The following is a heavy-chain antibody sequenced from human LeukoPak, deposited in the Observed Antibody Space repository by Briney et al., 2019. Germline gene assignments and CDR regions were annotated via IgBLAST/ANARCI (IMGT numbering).Heavy chain of an antibody. V-gene: IGHV3-43D*03. CDR2: ISWDGGST. CDR3: AKDISRGSYSGLFDY. CDR1: GFTFDDYA. J-gene: IGHJ4*02. D-gene: IGHD1-26*01. Sequence: PGGSLRLSCAASGFTFDDYAMHWVRQAPGKGLEWVSLISWDGGSTYYADSVKGRFTISRDNSKNSLYLQMNSLRAEDTALYYCAKDISRGSYSGLFDYWGQGTLVTVSS.